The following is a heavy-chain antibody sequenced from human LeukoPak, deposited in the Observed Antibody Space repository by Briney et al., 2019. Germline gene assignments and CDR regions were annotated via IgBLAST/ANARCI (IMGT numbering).Heavy chain of an antibody. Sequence: GGSLRLSCAASGFTFDDYAMHWVRHATGKGLEWVYHMSGDCCIKYYADSMKGRFTISRDNSKNSLYLQMNSLRTEDTALYYCAKAFVEIRGTWVRYFDYWGQGTLVTVSS. CDR3: AKAFVEIRGTWVRYFDY. V-gene: IGHV3-43*02. CDR2: MSGDCCIK. J-gene: IGHJ4*02. CDR1: GFTFDDYA. D-gene: IGHD5-24*01.